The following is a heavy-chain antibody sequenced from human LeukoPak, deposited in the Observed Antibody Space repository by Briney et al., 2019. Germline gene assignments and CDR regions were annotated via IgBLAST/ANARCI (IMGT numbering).Heavy chain of an antibody. CDR3: TRPITMIVEEGFDP. Sequence: PGGSLRLSCAASGFTFSSYAMHWVRQASGKGLEWVGRIRSKANSYATAYAASVKGRFTISRDDSKNTAYLQMNSLKTEDTAVYYCTRPITMIVEEGFDPWGQGTLVTVSS. CDR2: IRSKANSYAT. D-gene: IGHD3-22*01. V-gene: IGHV3-73*01. J-gene: IGHJ5*02. CDR1: GFTFSSYA.